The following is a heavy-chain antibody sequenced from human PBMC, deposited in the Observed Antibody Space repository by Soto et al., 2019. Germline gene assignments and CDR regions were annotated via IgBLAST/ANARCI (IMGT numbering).Heavy chain of an antibody. CDR1: GYIFTAYG. J-gene: IGHJ4*02. D-gene: IGHD3-22*01. CDR3: ARELNTESSAYYSFAF. CDR2: VSTNDDRT. Sequence: ASVKVSCKTSGYIFTAYGLAWLRQAPGQRPEWMGWVSTNDDRTNYAQKFQGRVTMTTDRSTTTTSMELRSLRPDDTAVYNCARELNTESSAYYSFAFWGQGTLVTVS. V-gene: IGHV1-18*01.